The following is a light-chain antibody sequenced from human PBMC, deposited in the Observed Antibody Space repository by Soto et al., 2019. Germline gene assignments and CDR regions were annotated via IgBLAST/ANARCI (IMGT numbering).Light chain of an antibody. V-gene: IGLV2-14*01. J-gene: IGLJ2*01. CDR2: EVS. Sequence: QSALTQPASVSGSPGQSITISCTGTSSDVGGYKYVSWYQQHPGKAPKLMIYEVSNRPSGVSNRFSGSKSANTASLTISGLLAEDEADYYCSSYTSTSTPVVFGGGTKLTVL. CDR3: SSYTSTSTPVV. CDR1: SSDVGGYKY.